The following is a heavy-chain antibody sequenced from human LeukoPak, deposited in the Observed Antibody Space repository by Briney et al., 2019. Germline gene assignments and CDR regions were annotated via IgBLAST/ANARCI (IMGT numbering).Heavy chain of an antibody. CDR3: ARGGPLLWFGELLRDP. Sequence: SVKVSCKASGDTFSNYAISWVRQAPGQGLEWVGRIIPSLGTPNYAQKFQGRVTITADRSTTTAYMELSSLRFEDTAVYYCARGGPLLWFGELLRDPWGQGTLVTVSS. CDR2: IIPSLGTP. D-gene: IGHD3-10*01. CDR1: GDTFSNYA. V-gene: IGHV1-69*04. J-gene: IGHJ5*02.